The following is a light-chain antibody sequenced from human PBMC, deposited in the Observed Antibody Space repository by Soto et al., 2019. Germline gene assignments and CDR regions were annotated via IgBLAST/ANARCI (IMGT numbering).Light chain of an antibody. Sequence: QSALTQPASVSGSPGQSITMSCTGTSSDVGAYNYVSWYQQYPGKAPKLMISEVTNRPSGVSNRFSGSKSGNTASLTISGLQAEDEANYYCTSYTTSITWVFGGGTKLTVL. CDR2: EVT. CDR1: SSDVGAYNY. J-gene: IGLJ3*02. V-gene: IGLV2-14*01. CDR3: TSYTTSITWV.